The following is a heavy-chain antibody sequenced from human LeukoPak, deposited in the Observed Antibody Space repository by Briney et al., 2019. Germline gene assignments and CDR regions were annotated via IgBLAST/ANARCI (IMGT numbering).Heavy chain of an antibody. CDR3: ARGRVVVVAATPLDV. D-gene: IGHD2-15*01. V-gene: IGHV3-30-3*01. J-gene: IGHJ6*02. CDR1: GFTFSSYA. Sequence: GGSLRLSCAASGFTFSSYAMHWVRQAPGKGLEGVAVISYDGSNKYYADSVKGRFTISRDNSKNTLYLQMNSLRAEDTAVYYCARGRVVVVAATPLDVWGQGTTVTVSS. CDR2: ISYDGSNK.